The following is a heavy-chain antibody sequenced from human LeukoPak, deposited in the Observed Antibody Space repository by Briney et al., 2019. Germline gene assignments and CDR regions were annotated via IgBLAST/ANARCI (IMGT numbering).Heavy chain of an antibody. D-gene: IGHD3-16*01. J-gene: IGHJ5*02. Sequence: GGSLRLSCAASGFTFNNYAMTWVRQAPGKGLEWVSAISGSGGSTYYADSVRGRFTISRDNSKNTLHLQMNSLRAEDTALYYCAKDRVWGAALAPNSDWFDPWGQGTLVTVSS. V-gene: IGHV3-23*01. CDR3: AKDRVWGAALAPNSDWFDP. CDR1: GFTFNNYA. CDR2: ISGSGGST.